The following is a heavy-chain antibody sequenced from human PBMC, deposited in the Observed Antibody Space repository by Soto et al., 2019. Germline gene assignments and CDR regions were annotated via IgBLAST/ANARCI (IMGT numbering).Heavy chain of an antibody. CDR2: IIPILGIA. CDR1: GGTFSSYT. CDR3: ARDGGTYYDILTGPQAFDI. J-gene: IGHJ3*02. V-gene: IGHV1-69*04. D-gene: IGHD3-9*01. Sequence: GASVKVSCKASGGTFSSYTISWVRQAPGQGLEWMGRIIPILGIANYAQKFQGRVTITADKSTSTAYMELRSLRSDDTAVYYCARDGGTYYDILTGPQAFDIWGQGTMVTVSS.